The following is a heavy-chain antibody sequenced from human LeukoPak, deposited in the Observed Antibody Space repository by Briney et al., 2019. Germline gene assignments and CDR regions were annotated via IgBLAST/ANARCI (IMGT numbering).Heavy chain of an antibody. V-gene: IGHV3-53*01. Sequence: GGSLRLSCAASGFTVSSNYMTWVRQAPGEGLEWVSTIYSSGSTYYADSVKGRFTISRDNSKNTLYLQMNSLRAEDTAVYYCARDITYWGQGTVVTVSS. CDR1: GFTVSSNY. D-gene: IGHD3-10*01. J-gene: IGHJ4*02. CDR2: IYSSGST. CDR3: ARDITY.